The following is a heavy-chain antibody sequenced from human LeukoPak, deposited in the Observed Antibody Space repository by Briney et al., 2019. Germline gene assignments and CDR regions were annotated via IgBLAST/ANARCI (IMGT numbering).Heavy chain of an antibody. CDR1: GGSFSGYY. CDR2: INHSGST. D-gene: IGHD1-26*01. CDR3: ARAPNSGSYHDY. V-gene: IGHV4-34*01. Sequence: SETLSLTCAVYGGSFSGYYWSWIRQPPGKGLEWIGEINHSGSTNYNPSLKSRVTISVDTSKNQLSLKLSSVTAADTAVYYCARAPNSGSYHDYWGQGTLVTVSS. J-gene: IGHJ4*02.